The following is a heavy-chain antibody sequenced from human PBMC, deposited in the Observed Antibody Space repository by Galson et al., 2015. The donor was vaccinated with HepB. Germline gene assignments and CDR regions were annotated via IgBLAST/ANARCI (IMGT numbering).Heavy chain of an antibody. Sequence: SVKVSCKASGGTFSSYAISWVRQAPGQGLEWMGGIVPIFGTANYAQKFQGRVTITADESTSTAYMELSSLRSEDTAVYYCARVSGIAAAGTFEEAGLEIWGQGTMVTVSS. CDR1: GGTFSSYA. V-gene: IGHV1-69*13. CDR2: IVPIFGTA. J-gene: IGHJ3*02. D-gene: IGHD6-13*01. CDR3: ARVSGIAAAGTFEEAGLEI.